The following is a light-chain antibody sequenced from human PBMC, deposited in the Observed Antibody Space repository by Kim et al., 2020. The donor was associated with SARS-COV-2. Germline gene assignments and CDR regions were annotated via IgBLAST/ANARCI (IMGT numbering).Light chain of an antibody. J-gene: IGKJ1*01. CDR3: QQYGSSPPT. Sequence: EIVLTQSPGTLSLSPGERATLSCRASQSISSNYLAWHQQKTGQAPRLLIHGASSRATGIPDRFSGSGSGTDFTLTINRLEPEDFAVFYCQQYGSSPPTFGQGTKVDIK. CDR1: QSISSNY. V-gene: IGKV3-20*01. CDR2: GAS.